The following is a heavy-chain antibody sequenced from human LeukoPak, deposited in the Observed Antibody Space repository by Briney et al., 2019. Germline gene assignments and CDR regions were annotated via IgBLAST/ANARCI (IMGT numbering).Heavy chain of an antibody. D-gene: IGHD3-10*01. CDR1: GGSISSGDYY. V-gene: IGHV4-30-4*08. CDR3: ARNPYGSGSYYVDY. J-gene: IGHJ4*02. Sequence: PSQTLSLTCTVSGGSISSGDYYWSWIRQPPGKGLEWIGEINHSGSTNYNPSLKSRVTISVDTSKNQFSLKLSSVTAADTAVYYCARNPYGSGSYYVDYWGQGTLVTVSS. CDR2: INHSGST.